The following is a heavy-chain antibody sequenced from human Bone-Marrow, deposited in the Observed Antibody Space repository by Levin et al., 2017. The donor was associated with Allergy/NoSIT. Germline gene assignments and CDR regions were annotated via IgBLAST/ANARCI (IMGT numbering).Heavy chain of an antibody. CDR3: ARDGRSGYDLYYYYYGMDV. CDR2: IYHSGST. CDR1: GYSISSGYY. J-gene: IGHJ6*02. V-gene: IGHV4-38-2*02. Sequence: SETLSLTCTVSGYSISSGYYWGWIRQPPGKGLEWIGSIYHSGSTYYNPSLKSRVTISVDTSKNQFSLKLSSVTAADTAVYYCARDGRSGYDLYYYYYGMDVWGQGTTVTVSS. D-gene: IGHD5-12*01.